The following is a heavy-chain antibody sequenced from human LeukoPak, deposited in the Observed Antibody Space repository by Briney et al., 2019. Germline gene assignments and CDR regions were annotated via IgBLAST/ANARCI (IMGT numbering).Heavy chain of an antibody. J-gene: IGHJ3*02. CDR2: ISSSGSAR. CDR1: GFTFSDYY. V-gene: IGHV3-11*04. D-gene: IGHD3-9*01. Sequence: PGGPLRLSCAASGFTFSDYYMSWIRQAPGKGLEWVSYISSSGSARYYADSVKGRSTISRDNAKNSLYLQMNSLRAEDTAVYYCAIPDRRYGDAFDIWGQGTMVTVSS. CDR3: AIPDRRYGDAFDI.